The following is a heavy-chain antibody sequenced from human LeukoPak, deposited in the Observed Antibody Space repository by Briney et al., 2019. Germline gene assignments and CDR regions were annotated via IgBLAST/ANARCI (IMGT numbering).Heavy chain of an antibody. Sequence: GGSLRLSCAASGFTFSNYAMSWVRQAPAKGLEWVSGITGSGGSTFYADSVKGRFTISRDNSKNTLYLQMNSLRAEDTAVYYCAKLDCSGSSCYQFDCWGQGTLVTVSS. V-gene: IGHV3-23*01. J-gene: IGHJ4*02. CDR1: GFTFSNYA. CDR3: AKLDCSGSSCYQFDC. D-gene: IGHD2-15*01. CDR2: ITGSGGST.